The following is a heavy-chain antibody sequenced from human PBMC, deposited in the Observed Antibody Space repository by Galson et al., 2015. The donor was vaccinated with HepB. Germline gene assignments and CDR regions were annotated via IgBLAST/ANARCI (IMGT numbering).Heavy chain of an antibody. V-gene: IGHV3-53*01. CDR1: GFTVSSNY. CDR3: ARVPGEGY. D-gene: IGHD3-10*01. CDR2: IYGDGRT. Sequence: SLRLSCATSGFTVSSNYMTWVRQAPGKGLEWVSIIYGDGRTYYADSVKGRFTISRDNSKNTVYLQMSSLRAEDTAVYYCARVPGEGYWGQGTLATVSS. J-gene: IGHJ4*02.